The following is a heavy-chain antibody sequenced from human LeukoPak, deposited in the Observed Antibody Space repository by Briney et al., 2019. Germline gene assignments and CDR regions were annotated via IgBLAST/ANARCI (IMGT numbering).Heavy chain of an antibody. V-gene: IGHV3-66*02. CDR1: GFTVSSNY. CDR2: IYSGGST. D-gene: IGHD3-10*01. CDR3: ARDRNYYGSGSYQSPHYYYYGMDV. Sequence: GGSLRLSCAASGFTVSSNYMSWVRQAPGKGLEWVSVIYSGGSTYYADSVKGRFTISRDNSKNTLYLQMNRLRAEDTAVYYCARDRNYYGSGSYQSPHYYYYGMDVWGQGTTVTVSS. J-gene: IGHJ6*02.